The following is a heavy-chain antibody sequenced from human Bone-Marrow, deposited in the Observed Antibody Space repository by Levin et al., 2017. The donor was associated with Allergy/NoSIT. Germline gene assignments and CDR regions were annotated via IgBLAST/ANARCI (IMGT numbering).Heavy chain of an antibody. D-gene: IGHD3-22*01. V-gene: IGHV3-23*01. J-gene: IGHJ4*02. CDR2: ISGGGRST. CDR3: AKDRPQATDYYDSSGSLDY. CDR1: GFTFSSYA. Sequence: ASVKVSCAASGFTFSSYAMSWVRQAPGKGLEWVSAISGGGRSTYYADSVKGRFTIFRDNSKNTLYLQMNSLRAEDTAIYYCAKDRPQATDYYDSSGSLDYWGRGTLVTVSS.